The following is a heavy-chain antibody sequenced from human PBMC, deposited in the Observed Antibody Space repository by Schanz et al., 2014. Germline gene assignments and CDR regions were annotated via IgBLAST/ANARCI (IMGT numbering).Heavy chain of an antibody. CDR1: GFIFSSYG. CDR3: ARAHGNNWYGKGLDY. CDR2: IWYDGSNK. V-gene: IGHV3-33*01. J-gene: IGHJ4*02. Sequence: VQLLDSGGGLVQPGRSLRLSCAASGFIFSSYGLHWVRQAPGKGLEWVAFIWYDGSNKYYADSVKGRFTISRDNSKNTLYLQMNSLRADDTAVYFCARAHGNNWYGKGLDYWGQGTQVTVPS. D-gene: IGHD1-1*01.